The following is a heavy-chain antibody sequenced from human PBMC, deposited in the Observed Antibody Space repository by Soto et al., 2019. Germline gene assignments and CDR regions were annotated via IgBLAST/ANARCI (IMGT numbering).Heavy chain of an antibody. J-gene: IGHJ6*02. CDR1: GFTFSSYE. CDR2: ISSSGSTI. CDR3: AGRSKPVFYYYGMDV. D-gene: IGHD2-2*01. V-gene: IGHV3-48*03. Sequence: PGGSLRLSCAASGFTFSSYEMNWVRQAPGKGLEWVSYISSSGSTIYYADSVKGRFTISRDNSKNSLYLQMNSLRAEDTAVDYCAGRSKPVFYYYGMDVCGQGXTVTVSS.